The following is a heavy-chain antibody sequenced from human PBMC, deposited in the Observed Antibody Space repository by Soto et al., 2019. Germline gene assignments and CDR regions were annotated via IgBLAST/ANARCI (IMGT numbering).Heavy chain of an antibody. Sequence: QVQLQQWGAGLLKPSETLSLTCGVFGVPFSGYSWSWIRQSPGKGLEWIGRVTDSGSTNYNPSLRSRLTISVVSSKKQISLRLKSVTGADTAVYYCASPPCRYCSLTSWVAWGQGTQVTVSS. CDR2: VTDSGST. J-gene: IGHJ5*02. CDR3: ASPPCRYCSLTSWVA. CDR1: GVPFSGYS. D-gene: IGHD2-2*01. V-gene: IGHV4-34*02.